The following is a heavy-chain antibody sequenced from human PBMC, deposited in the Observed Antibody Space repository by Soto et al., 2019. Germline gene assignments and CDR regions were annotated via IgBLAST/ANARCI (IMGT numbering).Heavy chain of an antibody. J-gene: IGHJ5*02. CDR1: GYTFTSYG. CDR3: ARGISSTWAKGWLDP. CDR2: ISADSGET. D-gene: IGHD6-13*01. V-gene: IGHV1-18*04. Sequence: ASVKVSCKASGYTFTSYGFNWVRQAPGQGLEWVGWISADSGETTYAQNFHGRVTMTTDASTATAYMELRSLRSDDTAVYYCARGISSTWAKGWLDPWGQGTLVTVSS.